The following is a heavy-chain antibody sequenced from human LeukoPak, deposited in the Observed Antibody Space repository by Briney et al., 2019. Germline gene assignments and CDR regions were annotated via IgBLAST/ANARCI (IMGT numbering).Heavy chain of an antibody. D-gene: IGHD1-14*01. V-gene: IGHV3-49*04. CDR1: GFAFDDFA. CDR3: SRTGLVDFDY. Sequence: GGSLRLSCTTSGFAFDDFAMSGVRQPAGKGLEWVGFIRRRAYGGAAEYAASVKGRFIISRDDSKGIAYLQMNSLKTEDTAVYYCSRTGLVDFDYWGQGSRVIVSP. J-gene: IGHJ4*02. CDR2: IRRRAYGGAA.